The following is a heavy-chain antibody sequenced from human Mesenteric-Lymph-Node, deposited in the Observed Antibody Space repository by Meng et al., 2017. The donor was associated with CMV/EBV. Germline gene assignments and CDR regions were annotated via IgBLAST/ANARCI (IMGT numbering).Heavy chain of an antibody. V-gene: IGHV3-30*02. J-gene: IGHJ4*02. CDR2: IHYDGSNK. Sequence: GESLKISCAASGLTFSDYGMHWVRQAAGKGLEWVTFIHYDGSNKYYADSLKGRYTISRDNSKNTLYLQMNSLRAEDTAVYYCAKDLKYGGNSEEVDYWGQGTLVTVSS. CDR1: GLTFSDYG. CDR3: AKDLKYGGNSEEVDY. D-gene: IGHD4-23*01.